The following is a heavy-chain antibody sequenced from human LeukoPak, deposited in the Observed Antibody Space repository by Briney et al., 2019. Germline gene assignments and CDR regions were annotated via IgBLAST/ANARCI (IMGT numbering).Heavy chain of an antibody. V-gene: IGHV4-61*01. Sequence: SETLSLTCNVSGGSVSSGSYYWSWLRQPPGKGLEWIGYVYNSGSTNYNAALKSRVTISADTSKNQFSLKLGSVTTADTAKYYCARGPSGYFNYWGQGILVTVSS. J-gene: IGHJ4*02. D-gene: IGHD3-22*01. CDR1: GGSVSSGSYY. CDR3: ARGPSGYFNY. CDR2: VYNSGST.